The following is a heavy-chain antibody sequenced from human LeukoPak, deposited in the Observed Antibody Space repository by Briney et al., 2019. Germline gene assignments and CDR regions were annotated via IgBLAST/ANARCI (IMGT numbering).Heavy chain of an antibody. CDR1: GGSISSSSSY. D-gene: IGHD6-6*01. CDR2: IYYSGST. J-gene: IGHJ4*02. Sequence: SETLSLTCTVSGGSISSSSSYWGWIRQPPGKGLEWIGSIYYSGSTYYNPSLKSRVTISVDTSKNQFSLKLSSVTAADTAVYYCARRQLVPYYFDYWGQGTLVTVSS. CDR3: ARRQLVPYYFDY. V-gene: IGHV4-39*01.